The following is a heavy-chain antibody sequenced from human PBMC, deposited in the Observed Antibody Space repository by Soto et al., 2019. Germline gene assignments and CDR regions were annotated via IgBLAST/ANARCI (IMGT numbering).Heavy chain of an antibody. CDR2: IYYSGST. CDR3: ARTMVRGVPGLDY. V-gene: IGHV4-59*08. D-gene: IGHD3-10*01. CDR1: GGSINNYY. Sequence: PSETLSLTCTVSGGSINNYYWSWIRQPPGKGLEWIGYIYYSGSTNYNPSLKSRVTISVDTSKNQFSLKLSSVTAADTAVYYCARTMVRGVPGLDYWGQGTLVTVSS. J-gene: IGHJ4*02.